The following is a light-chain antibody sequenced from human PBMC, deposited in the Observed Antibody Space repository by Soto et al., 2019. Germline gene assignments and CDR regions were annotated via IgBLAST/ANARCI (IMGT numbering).Light chain of an antibody. CDR2: GAY. Sequence: EIVLTQSPGTLSLSPGERATLSCRASQSVSSSYLAWYQQKPGQAHRLLIYGAYSRATGIADRFSGSGSGTDFTLTISRLEPEDFAVYYCQQYGSSPPWTFGQGTKVETK. CDR3: QQYGSSPPWT. V-gene: IGKV3-20*01. CDR1: QSVSSSY. J-gene: IGKJ1*01.